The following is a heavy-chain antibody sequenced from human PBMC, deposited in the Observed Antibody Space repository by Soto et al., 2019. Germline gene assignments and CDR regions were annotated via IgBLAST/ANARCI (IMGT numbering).Heavy chain of an antibody. V-gene: IGHV2-5*02. J-gene: IGHJ4*02. CDR2: IYWDDDK. CDR1: GVSLSTSGVG. Sequence: QITLKESGPTLVKPTQTLTLTCTFSGVSLSTSGVGVGWIRQPPGKALEWLALIYWDDDKRYSPSLKNRLTITKDTSKNQVVLIMTNMDPVDTATYYCAHRRFPSGYAVDYWGQGTLVTVSS. CDR3: AHRRFPSGYAVDY. D-gene: IGHD3-22*01.